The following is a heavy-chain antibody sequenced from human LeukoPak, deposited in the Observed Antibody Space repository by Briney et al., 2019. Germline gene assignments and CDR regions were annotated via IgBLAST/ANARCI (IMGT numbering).Heavy chain of an antibody. Sequence: SETLSLTCTVSGGSISSYYWSWIRQPPGKGLEWVGYIYYTGATNYNPSPRSRVTISVDTSNNQFSLNLRSVTAADAATYCCARKSPTSGFYGWYFDYWGQGALVTVSS. D-gene: IGHD5-12*01. CDR3: ARKSPTSGFYGWYFDY. V-gene: IGHV4-59*01. CDR2: IYYTGAT. CDR1: GGSISSYY. J-gene: IGHJ4*02.